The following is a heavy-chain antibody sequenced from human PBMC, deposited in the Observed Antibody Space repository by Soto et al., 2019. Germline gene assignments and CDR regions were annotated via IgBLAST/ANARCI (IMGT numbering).Heavy chain of an antibody. V-gene: IGHV3-21*04. Sequence: GGSLRLSCAASGFTFSSYSMNWVRQAPGKGLEWVSSISSSSSYIYYADSVKGRFTISRDNAKNSLYLQMNSLRAEDTAVYYCATPTPLRGAMITNINFDFWGQGTPVTVSS. CDR2: ISSSSSYI. D-gene: IGHD3-10*01. J-gene: IGHJ4*02. CDR1: GFTFSSYS. CDR3: ATPTPLRGAMITNINFDF.